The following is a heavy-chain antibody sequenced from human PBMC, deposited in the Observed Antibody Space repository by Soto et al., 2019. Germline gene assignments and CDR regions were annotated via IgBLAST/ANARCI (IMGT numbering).Heavy chain of an antibody. D-gene: IGHD2-2*01. J-gene: IGHJ6*02. Sequence: PSETLSLTCAVYGGSISSNKWWSWVRQPPGKGLEWIGEIYHSGSTNYNPSLKSRVTISLDKSKNQFSLKLTSVTAADSAVYYCARDDHIVVVPTSLGAMDVWGQGTTVPVYS. CDR3: ARDDHIVVVPTSLGAMDV. CDR1: GGSISSNKW. CDR2: IYHSGST. V-gene: IGHV4-4*02.